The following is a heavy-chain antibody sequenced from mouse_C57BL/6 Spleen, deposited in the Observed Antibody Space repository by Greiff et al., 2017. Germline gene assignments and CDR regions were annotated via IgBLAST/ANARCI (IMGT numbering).Heavy chain of an antibody. Sequence: EVHLVESGGGLVKPGGSLKLSCAASGFTFSSYTMSWVRQTPEKRLEWVATISGGGGNTYYPDSVKGRFTISRDNAKNTLYLQMSSLRSEDTALYYWARLTGRDYFDYWGQGTTLTVSS. CDR3: ARLTGRDYFDY. CDR2: ISGGGGNT. CDR1: GFTFSSYT. D-gene: IGHD4-1*01. V-gene: IGHV5-9*01. J-gene: IGHJ2*01.